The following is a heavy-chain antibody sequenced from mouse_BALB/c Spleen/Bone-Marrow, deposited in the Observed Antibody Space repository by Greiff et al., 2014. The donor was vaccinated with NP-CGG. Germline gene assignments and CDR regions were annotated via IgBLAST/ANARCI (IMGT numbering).Heavy chain of an antibody. Sequence: EVQLQQSGAELVRSGASVKLSCTASGFNIKDYYMHWVKQRPEQGLEWIGWIDPENGDTEYAPKFQGKATMTADTSFNTAYLQLSSLTSGDTAVYYCNAWNYYGGMGYWGQGTSVTVSS. CDR3: NAWNYYGGMGY. J-gene: IGHJ4*01. CDR2: IDPENGDT. V-gene: IGHV14-4*02. CDR1: GFNIKDYY. D-gene: IGHD1-2*01.